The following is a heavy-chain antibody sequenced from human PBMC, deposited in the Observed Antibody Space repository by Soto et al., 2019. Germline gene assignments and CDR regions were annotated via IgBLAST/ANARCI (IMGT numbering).Heavy chain of an antibody. CDR3: ARARGYTYGPPTY. Sequence: GGSLRLSCAASGFTFNTYGMHWVRQAPGKGLEWVAVIWYDGSLKYYADSVKGRFTISRDNSKNTLYLQINSLRAEDTAVYYCARARGYTYGPPTYWGQGTLVTVSS. CDR1: GFTFNTYG. D-gene: IGHD5-18*01. V-gene: IGHV3-33*01. CDR2: IWYDGSLK. J-gene: IGHJ4*02.